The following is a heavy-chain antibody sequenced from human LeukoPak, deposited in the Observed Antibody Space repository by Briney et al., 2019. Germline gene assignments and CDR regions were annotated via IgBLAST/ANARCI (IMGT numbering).Heavy chain of an antibody. Sequence: GGSLRLSCAASGFTFSSYSMNWVRQAPGKGLEWASYISSSSSTIYYADSVKGRFTTSRDNAKNSLYLQMNSLRAEDTAVYYCATFKASLGLDPWGQGTLVTVSS. CDR3: ATFKASLGLDP. CDR1: GFTFSSYS. CDR2: ISSSSSTI. J-gene: IGHJ5*02. V-gene: IGHV3-48*01.